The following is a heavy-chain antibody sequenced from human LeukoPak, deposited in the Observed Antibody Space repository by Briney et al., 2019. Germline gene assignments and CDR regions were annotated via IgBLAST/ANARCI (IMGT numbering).Heavy chain of an antibody. Sequence: SETLSLTCTVSGGSISSSSYYWGWIRQPPGKGLEWIGSIYYSGSTYYNPSLKSRVTISVDTSKNQFSLKLSSVTAADTAVYYCARDSYGDYYYYGMDVWGQGTTVTVSS. CDR2: IYYSGST. CDR1: GGSISSSSYY. V-gene: IGHV4-39*07. CDR3: ARDSYGDYYYYGMDV. J-gene: IGHJ6*02. D-gene: IGHD4-17*01.